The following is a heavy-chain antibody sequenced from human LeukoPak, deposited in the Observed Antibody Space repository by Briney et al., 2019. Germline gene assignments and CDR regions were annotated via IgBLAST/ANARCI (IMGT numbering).Heavy chain of an antibody. D-gene: IGHD2-2*01. CDR3: ARERCCSTSCYPRLDY. J-gene: IGHJ4*02. Sequence: ASVKVSCKASGYTFTSYGISWVRQAPGQGLEWMGWISAYNGNTNYAQKLQGRVTMTTDTSTSTAYMELRSLRSDDAAVYYCARERCCSTSCYPRLDYWGQGTLVTVS. CDR1: GYTFTSYG. CDR2: ISAYNGNT. V-gene: IGHV1-18*01.